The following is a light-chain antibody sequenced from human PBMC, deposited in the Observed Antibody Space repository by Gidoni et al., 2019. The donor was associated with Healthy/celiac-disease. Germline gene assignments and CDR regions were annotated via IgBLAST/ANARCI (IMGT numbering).Light chain of an antibody. V-gene: IGKV3-20*01. J-gene: IGKJ1*01. CDR2: CAA. Sequence: ELVLPQSTGTLSFSPGERANLSCRTSQIVRIRYLAGYQQRPGQAPRLLIYCAASRATGIPDRYSGSGSVTDFTLTISRLWPEDFAVYYCQQYGSPTCGQGTKVEIQ. CDR1: QIVRIRY. CDR3: QQYGSPT.